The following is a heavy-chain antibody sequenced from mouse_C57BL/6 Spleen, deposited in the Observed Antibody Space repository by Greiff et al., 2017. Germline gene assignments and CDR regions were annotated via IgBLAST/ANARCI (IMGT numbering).Heavy chain of an antibody. J-gene: IGHJ2*01. CDR1: GFTFSDYG. D-gene: IGHD1-1*01. Sequence: EVMLVESGGGLVKPGGSLKLSCAASGFTFSDYGMHWVRQAPEKGLEWVAYISSGSSTIYYADTVKGRFTISRDNAKNTLFLQMTSLRSEDTAMYYCARETTVVAHFDYWGQGTTLTVSS. V-gene: IGHV5-17*01. CDR3: ARETTVVAHFDY. CDR2: ISSGSSTI.